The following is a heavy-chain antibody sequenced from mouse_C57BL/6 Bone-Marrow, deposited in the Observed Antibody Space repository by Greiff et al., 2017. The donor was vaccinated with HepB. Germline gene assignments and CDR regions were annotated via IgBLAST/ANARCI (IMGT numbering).Heavy chain of an antibody. CDR2: NYPRSGNT. Sequence: QVQLQQSGAELARPGASVKLSCKASGYTFTSYGISWVKQRTGQGLEWIGENYPRSGNTYYNEKFKGKATLTADKSSSTAYMELRSLTSEDSAVYFCARFPHYYGSSYLFFDYWGQGTTLTVSS. CDR1: GYTFTSYG. D-gene: IGHD1-1*01. J-gene: IGHJ2*01. V-gene: IGHV1-81*01. CDR3: ARFPHYYGSSYLFFDY.